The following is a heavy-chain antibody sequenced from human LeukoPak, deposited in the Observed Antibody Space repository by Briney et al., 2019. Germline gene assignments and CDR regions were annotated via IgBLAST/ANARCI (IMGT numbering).Heavy chain of an antibody. CDR3: AKWGDFDILTGYYVSDF. V-gene: IGHV3-23*01. Sequence: GGSLRLSCVASGFTFSNYAMSWVRQAPGKRLEWVSAVTGRGSSTYYADSVKGRFTISRDNSRNTLFLQMNSPRAEDTAIYYCAKWGDFDILTGYYVSDFWGQGTLVTVSS. D-gene: IGHD3-9*01. CDR2: VTGRGSST. J-gene: IGHJ4*02. CDR1: GFTFSNYA.